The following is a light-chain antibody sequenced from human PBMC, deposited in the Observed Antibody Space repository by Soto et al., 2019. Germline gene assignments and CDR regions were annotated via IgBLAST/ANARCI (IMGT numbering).Light chain of an antibody. CDR1: QSISTW. J-gene: IGKJ2*01. Sequence: DIQMTQSPSTLSASVGDRVTITCRASQSISTWLAWYQQKPGKAPKVLIYKASTLERGVPSRFSGSGSGTDFTLTISSLQPDDFATYYCQQHNSYLYTFGRGTKLEIK. CDR2: KAS. CDR3: QQHNSYLYT. V-gene: IGKV1-5*03.